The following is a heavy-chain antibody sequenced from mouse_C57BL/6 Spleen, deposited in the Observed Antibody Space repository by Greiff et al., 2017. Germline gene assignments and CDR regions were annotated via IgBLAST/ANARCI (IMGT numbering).Heavy chain of an antibody. J-gene: IGHJ4*01. CDR2: ISYSGST. CDR1: GYSITSDY. Sequence: EVQLQESGPGLAKPSQTLSLTCSVTGYSITSDYWNWIRKFPGHKLEYIGYISYSGSTYYNPSLKSRNSITRDTSKYQYSLQLNSVTTEDTATYYCARGSYYDYAMDDWGKGTSVTVSS. V-gene: IGHV3-8*01. D-gene: IGHD1-1*01. CDR3: ARGSYYDYAMDD.